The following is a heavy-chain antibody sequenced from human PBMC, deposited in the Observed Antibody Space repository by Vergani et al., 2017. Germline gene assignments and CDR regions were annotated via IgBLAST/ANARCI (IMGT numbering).Heavy chain of an antibody. D-gene: IGHD4-17*01. CDR2: IYYSGST. J-gene: IGHJ4*02. V-gene: IGHV4-59*01. CDR3: AGDGDYGDYGGFDY. Sequence: QVQLQQWGAGLLKPSETLSLTCTVSGGSISSYYWSWIRQPPGKGLEWIGYIYYSGSTNYNPSLKSRVTISVDTSKNQFSLKLSSVTAADTAVYYCAGDGDYGDYGGFDYWGQGTLVTVSS. CDR1: GGSISSYY.